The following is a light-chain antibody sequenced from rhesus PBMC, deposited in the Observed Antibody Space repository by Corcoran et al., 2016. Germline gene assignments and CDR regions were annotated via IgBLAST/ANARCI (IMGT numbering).Light chain of an antibody. V-gene: IGKV1-66*01. J-gene: IGKJ3*01. CDR3: QQYNNSPFT. CDR1: QDINNS. Sequence: DIQMTQSPSSLSAAVGDRVTITCRASQDINNSLSWYQQKPGKAPKPLIYFAPSLEAGAPSGFSGTRSGTDYSLTISSLQPEDFATYYCQQYNNSPFTFGPGTKLDIK. CDR2: FAP.